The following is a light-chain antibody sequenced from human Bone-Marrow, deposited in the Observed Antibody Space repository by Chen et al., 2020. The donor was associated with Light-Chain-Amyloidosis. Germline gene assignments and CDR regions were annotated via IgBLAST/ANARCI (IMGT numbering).Light chain of an antibody. CDR1: CSDVGGDNH. Sequence: QSALTQPASVSGSPGPSSTISCTGTCSDVGGDNHVSWYQQHPDKAPKLMIYEVTNRPSWVPDRFSGSKSDNTASLTISGLQTEDEADYFCSSYTITNTLVFGSGTRVTVL. J-gene: IGLJ1*01. V-gene: IGLV2-14*01. CDR3: SSYTITNTLV. CDR2: EVT.